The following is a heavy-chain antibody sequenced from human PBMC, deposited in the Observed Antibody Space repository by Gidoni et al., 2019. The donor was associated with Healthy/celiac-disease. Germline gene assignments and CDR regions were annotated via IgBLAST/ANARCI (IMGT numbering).Heavy chain of an antibody. D-gene: IGHD6-19*01. J-gene: IGHJ4*02. CDR3: ARDSSPPIAVAGNQPDY. CDR1: GYTFTGYY. CDR2: INPNSGGT. V-gene: IGHV1-2*02. Sequence: VKVSCKASGYTFTGYYMHWVRQAPGQGLEWMGWINPNSGGTNYAQKFQGRVTMTRDTSISTAYMELSRLRSDDTAVYYCARDSSPPIAVAGNQPDYWGQGTLVTVSS.